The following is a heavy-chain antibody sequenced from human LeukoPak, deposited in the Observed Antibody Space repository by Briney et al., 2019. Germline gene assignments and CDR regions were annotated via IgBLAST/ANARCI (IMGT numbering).Heavy chain of an antibody. CDR3: AGITMVRGSET. V-gene: IGHV4-61*02. Sequence: PSETLSLTCTVSGGSISSGSYYWSWIRQPAGKGLEWIGRIYTSGSTNYNPSLKSRVTISVDTSKNQFSLKLSSVTAADTAVYYCAGITMVRGSETWGQGTLVTVSS. CDR1: GGSISSGSYY. J-gene: IGHJ4*02. D-gene: IGHD3-10*01. CDR2: IYTSGST.